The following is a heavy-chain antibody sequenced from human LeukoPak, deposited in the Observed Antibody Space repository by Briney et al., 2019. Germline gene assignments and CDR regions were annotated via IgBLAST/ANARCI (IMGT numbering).Heavy chain of an antibody. D-gene: IGHD2-15*01. J-gene: IGHJ4*02. CDR1: GGSSSSYY. Sequence: SETLSLTCTVSGGSSSSYYWTWIRQPPGKGLEWIRYIHPSGSTNYNPSLKSRVTMSVDTSKNQFSLRLTSVTAADTAVYYCVRPGQSSWWVYFNYWGQGTVVTVSS. V-gene: IGHV4-4*09. CDR3: VRPGQSSWWVYFNY. CDR2: IHPSGST.